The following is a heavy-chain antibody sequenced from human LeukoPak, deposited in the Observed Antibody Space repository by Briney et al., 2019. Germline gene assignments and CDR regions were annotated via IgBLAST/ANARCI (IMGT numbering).Heavy chain of an antibody. D-gene: IGHD1-26*01. J-gene: IGHJ4*02. CDR1: GFTFSSYH. CDR2: ISSSSSTI. Sequence: GGSLRLSCVGSGFTFSSYHMNWVRQAPGKGLEWVSYISSSSSTIYYADSVKGRFTISRDNAKNSLYLQTNSLRAEDTAVYYCAKYGPQDSGSSHFDYWGQGALVTVSS. CDR3: AKYGPQDSGSSHFDY. V-gene: IGHV3-48*01.